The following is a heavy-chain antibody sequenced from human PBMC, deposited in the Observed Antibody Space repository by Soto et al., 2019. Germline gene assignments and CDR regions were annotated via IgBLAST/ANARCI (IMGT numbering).Heavy chain of an antibody. D-gene: IGHD7-27*01. Sequence: QVQLQQWGAGLLKPSETLSLTCAVYGGSFSGYYWNWIRQPPGKGLGGIGEINPSGRTNHNPSLKSRVTISVDTSKNQFSLKLSSVTAADTAVYYCARGWGRIFDYWGQGTLVTVSS. V-gene: IGHV4-34*01. CDR3: ARGWGRIFDY. CDR2: INPSGRT. CDR1: GGSFSGYY. J-gene: IGHJ4*02.